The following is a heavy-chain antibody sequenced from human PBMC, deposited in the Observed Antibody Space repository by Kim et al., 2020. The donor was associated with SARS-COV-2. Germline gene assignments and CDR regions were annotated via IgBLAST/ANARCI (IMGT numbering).Heavy chain of an antibody. V-gene: IGHV4-4*02. J-gene: IGHJ5*02. Sequence: SETLSLTCAVSGVSMTSSNWWSWVRQTPGKGLEWIGEISPSGSTYYNPSLKSRVTISVDKSKNQFSLNLNSVTAADTAVYYCARAVSSAWTLRDWFDPWGQGTLVTVSS. CDR3: ARAVSSAWTLRDWFDP. D-gene: IGHD6-25*01. CDR1: GVSMTSSNW. CDR2: ISPSGST.